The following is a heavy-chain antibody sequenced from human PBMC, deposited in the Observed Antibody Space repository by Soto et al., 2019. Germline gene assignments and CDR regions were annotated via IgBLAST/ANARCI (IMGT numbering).Heavy chain of an antibody. V-gene: IGHV1-69*01. CDR1: GGTFSSYA. D-gene: IGHD2-2*02. Sequence: QVQLVQSGAEVKKPGSSVKVSCKASGGTFSSYAISWVRQAPGQGLEWMGGIIPIFGTANYAQKFQGRVTITADESTSTAYMELSSLRSEDTAVYYCARTILGYCSSTSCYTRGPLDYWGQGTLVTVSS. J-gene: IGHJ4*02. CDR2: IIPIFGTA. CDR3: ARTILGYCSSTSCYTRGPLDY.